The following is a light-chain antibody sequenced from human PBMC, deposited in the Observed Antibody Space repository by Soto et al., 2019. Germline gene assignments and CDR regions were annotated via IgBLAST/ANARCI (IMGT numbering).Light chain of an antibody. Sequence: EIVLTQSPGTLSLSPGKRATLSCRASQSISSSYLAWYQQRPGQAPRLLIYGASSRATGIPDRFSGSGSGTEFTLTISRLEPEDFAVYYCQQYDSSSWTFDQGTKVEIK. V-gene: IGKV3-20*01. CDR1: QSISSSY. CDR3: QQYDSSSWT. CDR2: GAS. J-gene: IGKJ1*01.